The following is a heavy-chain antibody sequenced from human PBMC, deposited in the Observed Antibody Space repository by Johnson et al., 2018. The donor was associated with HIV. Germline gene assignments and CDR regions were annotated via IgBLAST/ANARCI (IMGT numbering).Heavy chain of an antibody. CDR3: ARGREDF. CDR1: GFSFSFYW. V-gene: IGHV3-7*01. Sequence: VQLVESGGGLVQPGGSLRLSCAASGFSFSFYWMSWVRQAPGKGLEWVANIKEDGSEKYYVDSVKGRFTISRDNAKNSLYLRMNSLRVDDTAVYYCARGREDFWGQGTMVTVSP. J-gene: IGHJ3*01. D-gene: IGHD1-26*01. CDR2: IKEDGSEK.